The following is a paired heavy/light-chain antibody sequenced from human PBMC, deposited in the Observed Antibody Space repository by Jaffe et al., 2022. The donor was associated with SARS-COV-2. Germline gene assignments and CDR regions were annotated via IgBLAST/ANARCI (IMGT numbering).Heavy chain of an antibody. V-gene: IGHV4-31*03. J-gene: IGHJ2*01. CDR3: ARRGERVYYDSSGDPPPDWYFDL. CDR1: GGSISSGGYY. D-gene: IGHD3-22*01. CDR2: IYYSGST. Sequence: QVQLQESGPGLVKPSQTLSLTCTVSGGSISSGGYYWSWIRQHPGKGLEWIGYIYYSGSTYYNPSLKSRVTISVDTSKNQFSLKLSSVTAADTAVYYCARRGERVYYDSSGDPPPDWYFDLWGRGTLVTVSS.
Light chain of an antibody. CDR1: SSNIGSNT. V-gene: IGLV1-44*01. CDR2: SNN. Sequence: QSVLTQPPSASGTPGQRVTISCSGSSSNIGSNTVNWYQQLPGTAPKLLIYSNNQRPSGVPDRFSGSKSGTSASLAISGLQSEDEADYYCAAWDDSLNVGVFGGGTKLTVL. CDR3: AAWDDSLNVGV. J-gene: IGLJ3*02.